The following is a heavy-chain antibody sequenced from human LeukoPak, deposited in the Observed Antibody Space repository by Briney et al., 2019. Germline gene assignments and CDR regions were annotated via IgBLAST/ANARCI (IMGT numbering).Heavy chain of an antibody. CDR2: IYNSGST. CDR3: ARGYCTNGVCSSDYFDY. CDR1: GGSISSGCYY. D-gene: IGHD2-8*01. V-gene: IGHV4-31*03. Sequence: KPSHTLSLTCTVSGGSISSGCYYWNWIPQHPGKGLEWIGYIYNSGSTYYNPSLKSRSTISVDTSKNQFSLKLSSVTAADTVVYYCARGYCTNGVCSSDYFDYWGQGTLVTVSS. J-gene: IGHJ4*02.